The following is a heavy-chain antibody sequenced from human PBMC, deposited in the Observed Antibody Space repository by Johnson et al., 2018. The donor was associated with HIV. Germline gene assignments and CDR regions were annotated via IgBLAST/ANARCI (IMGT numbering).Heavy chain of an antibody. J-gene: IGHJ3*02. CDR2: IRYDGTNK. CDR3: AKARSLLDYGGFDAFDI. D-gene: IGHD4-23*01. V-gene: IGHV3-30*02. Sequence: QLVESGGGVVQPGGSLRLSCAAPGFAFSSYGMHWVRQAPGKGLEWVPFIRYDGTNKYYADSVKGRFTISRDNSKNTLSLQMISLRAEDTAMYYCAKARSLLDYGGFDAFDIWGQGTLVIVSS. CDR1: GFAFSSYG.